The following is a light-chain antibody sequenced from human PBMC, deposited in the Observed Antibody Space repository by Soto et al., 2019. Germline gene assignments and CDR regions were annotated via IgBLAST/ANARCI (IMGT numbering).Light chain of an antibody. CDR2: KVS. CDR1: QSLVYSDGYAY. Sequence: DVVMTQSPLSLPVTLGQPASISCRSSQSLVYSDGYAYLNWFHQRPGQSPRRLIYKVSNRDSGGPDRFSGSGSGTDFKLKISRVEAEDVGVYYCMQGTHWPPTFGRGTRVEIK. V-gene: IGKV2-30*01. J-gene: IGKJ1*01. CDR3: MQGTHWPPT.